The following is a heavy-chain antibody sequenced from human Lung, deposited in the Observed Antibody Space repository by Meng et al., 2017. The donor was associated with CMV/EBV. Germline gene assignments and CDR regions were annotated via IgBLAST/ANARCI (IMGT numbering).Heavy chain of an antibody. CDR3: ARGWGAALDY. D-gene: IGHD1-26*01. CDR1: GYSISSGNY. V-gene: IGHV4-38-2*02. CDR2: FYHTGST. Sequence: GSLRLXCTVSGYSISSGNYWGWIRQPPGKGLEWIGSFYHTGSTSYNPSLKSRVTISLDTSKNQFSLKLTSVTAADTAVYYCARGWGAALDYWGQGTLVTVSS. J-gene: IGHJ4*02.